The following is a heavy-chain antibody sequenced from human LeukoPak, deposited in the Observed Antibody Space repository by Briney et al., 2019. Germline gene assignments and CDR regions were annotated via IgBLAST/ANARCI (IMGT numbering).Heavy chain of an antibody. CDR3: AKLFESGTYNNFFHY. V-gene: IGHV1-2*02. J-gene: IGHJ4*02. CDR1: GYTFTGYY. CDR2: INPNSGGT. D-gene: IGHD3-10*01. Sequence: ASVKVSCKASGYTFTGYYMHWVRQAPGQGLEWMGWINPNSGGTNYAQKFQGRVTMTRDMSTSTDYMELSSLRSDDTAVYYCAKLFESGTYNNFFHYWGQGTLVTVFS.